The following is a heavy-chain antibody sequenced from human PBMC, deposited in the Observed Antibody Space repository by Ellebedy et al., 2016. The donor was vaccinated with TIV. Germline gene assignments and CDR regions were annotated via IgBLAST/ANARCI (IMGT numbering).Heavy chain of an antibody. J-gene: IGHJ6*04. D-gene: IGHD3-9*01. V-gene: IGHV1-8*01. Sequence: AASVKVSCKASGYTFTSYEINWARRATGQGLAWMGRMNPDSGNTDYAQKFQGRVTMTRNTSIRTAYMELSGLGSEDTAVYYCASATGGYYGMDAWGTGTTVTVSS. CDR2: MNPDSGNT. CDR1: GYTFTSYE. CDR3: ASATGGYYGMDA.